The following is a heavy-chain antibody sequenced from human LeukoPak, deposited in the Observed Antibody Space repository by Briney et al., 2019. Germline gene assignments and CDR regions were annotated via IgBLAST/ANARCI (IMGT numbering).Heavy chain of an antibody. J-gene: IGHJ6*03. D-gene: IGHD3-22*01. CDR2: IIPIFGTA. Sequence: SVKVSCKASGGTFSSYAISWVRQAPGQGLEWMGGIIPIFGTANYAQKFQGRVTITADKSTSTAYMELSSLRSEDTAVYYCARDSGYYDSSGYPSYYYYYMDVWGKGTTVTVSS. V-gene: IGHV1-69*06. CDR1: GGTFSSYA. CDR3: ARDSGYYDSSGYPSYYYYYMDV.